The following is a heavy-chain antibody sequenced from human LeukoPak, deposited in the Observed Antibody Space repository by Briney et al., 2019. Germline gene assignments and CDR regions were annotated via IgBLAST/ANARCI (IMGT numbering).Heavy chain of an antibody. Sequence: SETLSLTCAVYGGSFSGYYWSWIRQPPGKGLEWIGEINHSGSTNYNPSLKSRVTISVDTSKNQFSLKLSSVTAADTAVYYCARGRSSEYRGFRVPLSDYWGQGTLVTVAS. J-gene: IGHJ4*02. V-gene: IGHV4-34*01. CDR3: ARGRSSEYRGFRVPLSDY. D-gene: IGHD6-13*01. CDR2: INHSGST. CDR1: GGSFSGYY.